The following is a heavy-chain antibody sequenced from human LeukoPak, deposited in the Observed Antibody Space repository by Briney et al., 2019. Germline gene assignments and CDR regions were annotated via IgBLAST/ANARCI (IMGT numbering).Heavy chain of an antibody. CDR2: ISGGGST. D-gene: IGHD3-10*01. Sequence: GSLRLSCAASGFTFSSYAMSWVRQAPGKGLEWVSAISGGGSTYYADSVKGRFTISRDNSKNTLYLQMNSLRAEDTAVYYCAKSSMVRGVIPPPLYFDYWGQGTLVTVSS. J-gene: IGHJ4*02. CDR1: GFTFSSYA. CDR3: AKSSMVRGVIPPPLYFDY. V-gene: IGHV3-23*01.